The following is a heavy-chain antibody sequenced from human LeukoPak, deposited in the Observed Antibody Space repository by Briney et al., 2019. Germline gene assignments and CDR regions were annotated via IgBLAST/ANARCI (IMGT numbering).Heavy chain of an antibody. J-gene: IGHJ6*03. CDR2: ISAYNGNT. D-gene: IGHD3-3*01. CDR3: ARDRGVSDFWSGYSSNHEYYYYYMDV. V-gene: IGHV1-18*01. Sequence: GSSVKVSCKASGGTFSSYAISWVRQAPGQGLEWMGWISAYNGNTNYAQKLQGRVTMTTDTSTSTAYMELRSLRSDDTAVYYCARDRGVSDFWSGYSSNHEYYYYYMDVWGKGTTVTVSS. CDR1: GGTFSSYA.